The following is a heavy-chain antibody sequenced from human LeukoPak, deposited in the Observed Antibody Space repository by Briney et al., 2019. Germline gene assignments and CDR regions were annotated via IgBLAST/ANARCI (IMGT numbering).Heavy chain of an antibody. Sequence: GGSLRLSCAAFGFTFSDYYMSWIRQTPGKGREWISYISGSAKTIFYADPVQGRFVISRDNAKNSLYLQLNSLRAEDAAVYYCARVVYCTGGICQIFAFDTWGQGTMVTVSS. J-gene: IGHJ3*02. CDR3: ARVVYCTGGICQIFAFDT. D-gene: IGHD2-8*02. CDR1: GFTFSDYY. V-gene: IGHV3-11*01. CDR2: ISGSAKTI.